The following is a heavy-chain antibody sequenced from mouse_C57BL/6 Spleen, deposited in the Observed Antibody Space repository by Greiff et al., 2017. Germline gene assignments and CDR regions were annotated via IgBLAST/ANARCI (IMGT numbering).Heavy chain of an antibody. J-gene: IGHJ4*01. CDR1: GYTFTSYW. V-gene: IGHV1-69*01. CDR3: ARYDYGSSGAMCY. CDR2: IDPSDSYT. Sequence: QVQLQQPGAELVMPGASVKLSCKASGYTFTSYWMHWVKQRPGQGLEWIGEIDPSDSYTNYNQKFKGKSTLTVDKSSSTAYMQLSSLTSEDSAVYYCARYDYGSSGAMCYWGQGTSVTVSS. D-gene: IGHD1-1*01.